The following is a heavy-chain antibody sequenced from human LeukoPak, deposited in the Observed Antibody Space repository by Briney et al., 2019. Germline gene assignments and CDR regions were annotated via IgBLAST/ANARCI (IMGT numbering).Heavy chain of an antibody. V-gene: IGHV3-30*18. CDR3: AKDLNYDFWSGLGN. Sequence: SGRSLRLSCAVSGFTFSSYGMHWVRQAPGKGLEWMAVISYDGTNKYYADSVKGRFTISRDNSKNTLYLQMNSLRADDTAVYYCAKDLNYDFWSGLGNWGQGTLVTVSS. J-gene: IGHJ4*02. CDR1: GFTFSSYG. CDR2: ISYDGTNK. D-gene: IGHD3-3*01.